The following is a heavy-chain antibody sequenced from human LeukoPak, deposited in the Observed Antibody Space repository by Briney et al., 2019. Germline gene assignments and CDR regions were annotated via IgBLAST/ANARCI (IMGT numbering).Heavy chain of an antibody. V-gene: IGHV3-72*01. J-gene: IGHJ4*02. D-gene: IGHD1-26*01. CDR2: TRNKANSYTT. CDR3: ARRSGNYYFDY. Sequence: GGSLRLSCAASGFTFSDHYMDWVRQAPGKGLEWVGRTRNKANSYTTEYAASVKGRFTISRDDSKNSLYLQMNNLKTEDTAMYYCARRSGNYYFDYWGQGTLVTVSS. CDR1: GFTFSDHY.